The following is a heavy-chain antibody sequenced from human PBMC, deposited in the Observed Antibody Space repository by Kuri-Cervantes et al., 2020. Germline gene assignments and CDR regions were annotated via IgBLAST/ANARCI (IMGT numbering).Heavy chain of an antibody. CDR2: IWYDGSNK. J-gene: IGHJ4*02. CDR3: AREGSGWFDY. Sequence: GESLKISCAASGFTFSSYGMHWVRQAPGKGLEWVAVIWYDGSNKYYADSVKGRFTISRDNSKNTLYLQMNNLRAEDTAVYYCAREGSGWFDYWGQGTLVTVSS. CDR1: GFTFSSYG. D-gene: IGHD6-19*01. V-gene: IGHV3-33*01.